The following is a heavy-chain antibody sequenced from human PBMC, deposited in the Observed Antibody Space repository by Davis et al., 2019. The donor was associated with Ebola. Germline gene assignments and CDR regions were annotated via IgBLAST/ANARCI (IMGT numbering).Heavy chain of an antibody. V-gene: IGHV3-48*02. CDR3: ARRHDY. J-gene: IGHJ4*02. CDR2: ISGSSSTI. CDR1: GFTFSTYS. Sequence: GESLKISCAASGFTFSTYSMNWVRQAPGEGLEWVSYISGSSSTIYYANSVKGRFTISRDNAKNSLYLQMNSLRDEDTAVYYCARRHDYWGQGTLVTVSS.